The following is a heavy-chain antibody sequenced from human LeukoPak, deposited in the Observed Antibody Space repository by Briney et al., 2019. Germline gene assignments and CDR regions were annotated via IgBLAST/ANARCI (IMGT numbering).Heavy chain of an antibody. J-gene: IGHJ4*02. CDR3: ARAIRLSGSLGY. V-gene: IGHV3-30-3*01. Sequence: GRSLRLSCAASGFTFSSYAMHWVRQAPGKGLEWVAVISYDVSNKYYADSVKGRFTISRDNSKNTLYLQMNSLRAEDTAVYYCARAIRLSGSLGYWGQGTLVTVSS. D-gene: IGHD3-22*01. CDR2: ISYDVSNK. CDR1: GFTFSSYA.